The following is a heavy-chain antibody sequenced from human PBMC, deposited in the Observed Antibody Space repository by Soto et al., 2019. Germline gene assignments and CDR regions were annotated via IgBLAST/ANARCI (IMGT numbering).Heavy chain of an antibody. J-gene: IGHJ5*02. V-gene: IGHV2-5*01. Sequence: TLEESGPTLVKPTQTLTLTCTFSGFSLTTDGVGVGWVRQPPGKALEWLAVIYWNDVERYSPSLQTRLSVTKDTSPNQVVLTLADVDPADTATYFCALTSSVFYDHGVDYAAGGYKSWGNWFDPWGQGTFVTVSS. CDR3: ALTSSVFYDHGVDYAAGGYKSWGNWFDP. CDR2: IYWNDVE. CDR1: GFSLTTDGVG. D-gene: IGHD3-16*01.